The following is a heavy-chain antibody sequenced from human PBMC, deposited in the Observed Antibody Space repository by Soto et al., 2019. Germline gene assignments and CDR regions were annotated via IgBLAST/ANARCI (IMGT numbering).Heavy chain of an antibody. CDR3: ARDDCNGGSCDGGHYLDL. J-gene: IGHJ2*01. CDR1: DYIFLAYG. D-gene: IGHD2-15*01. Sequence: QVQLVQSGPEVKKAGASVKVSCTAPTDYIFLAYGFDWVRQAPGQGLEWMGWISPKFGRTNYARTLQDRFTMTTDVSTNSVSMELRDLGSDDTAVYYCARDDCNGGSCDGGHYLDLWGRGTTISVSS. V-gene: IGHV1-18*01. CDR2: ISPKFGRT.